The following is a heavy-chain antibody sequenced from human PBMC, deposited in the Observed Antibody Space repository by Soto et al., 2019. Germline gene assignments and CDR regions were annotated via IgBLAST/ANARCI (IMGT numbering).Heavy chain of an antibody. CDR3: ARDKWEQVSDYYYGMDV. J-gene: IGHJ6*02. CDR2: ISSSGSTI. CDR1: GFTFSSYE. D-gene: IGHD1-26*01. V-gene: IGHV3-48*03. Sequence: EVQLVESGGGLVQPGGSLRLSCAASGFTFSSYEMNWVRQAPGKGLEWVSYISSSGSTIYYADSVKGRFTISRDNAQNSMYLQMNSLRAEDTAVYYCARDKWEQVSDYYYGMDVWGQGTTVTVSS.